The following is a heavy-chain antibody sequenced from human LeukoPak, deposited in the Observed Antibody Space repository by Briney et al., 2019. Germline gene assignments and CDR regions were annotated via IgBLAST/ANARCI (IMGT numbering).Heavy chain of an antibody. V-gene: IGHV3-30-3*01. CDR3: AKASVAIPQYCNS. Sequence: PGGSLRLSCAASGFTFSSYAMHWVRQAPGKGLEWVAVISYDGSNKYYADSVKGRFTISRDNSKNTLYLLMNSLRAEDTAVYYCAKASVAIPQYCNSWGQGTLVTVSS. J-gene: IGHJ5*02. D-gene: IGHD2-2*02. CDR2: ISYDGSNK. CDR1: GFTFSSYA.